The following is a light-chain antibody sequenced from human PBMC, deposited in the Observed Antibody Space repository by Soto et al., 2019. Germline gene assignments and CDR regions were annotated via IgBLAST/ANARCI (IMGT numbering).Light chain of an antibody. CDR2: GAS. Sequence: EIVLTQSPGTLSFSPGERATLSCRASQSIISDSLAWYQQKPGQAPRLLISGASSRATGIPDRFSGSGSGTYFTLTVSRLEPEDFAVYYCQQYCSSGTFGQGTKVDIK. CDR1: QSIISDS. CDR3: QQYCSSGT. J-gene: IGKJ1*01. V-gene: IGKV3-20*01.